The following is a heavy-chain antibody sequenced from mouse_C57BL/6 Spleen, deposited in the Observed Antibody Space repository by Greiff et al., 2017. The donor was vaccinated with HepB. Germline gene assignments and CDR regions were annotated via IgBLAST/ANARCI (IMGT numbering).Heavy chain of an antibody. Sequence: QVQLKESGPELVKPGASVKISCKASGYSFTSYYIHWVKQRPGQGLEWIGWIYPGSGNTKYNEKFKGKATLTADTSSSTAYMQLSSLTSEDSAVYYCARGDYGSPFDYWGQGTTLTVSS. CDR3: ARGDYGSPFDY. CDR1: GYSFTSYY. J-gene: IGHJ2*01. V-gene: IGHV1-66*01. D-gene: IGHD1-1*01. CDR2: IYPGSGNT.